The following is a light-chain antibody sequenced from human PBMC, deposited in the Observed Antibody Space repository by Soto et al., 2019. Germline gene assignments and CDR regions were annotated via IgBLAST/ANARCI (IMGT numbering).Light chain of an antibody. CDR1: QTITSY. J-gene: IGKJ4*01. CDR2: AAS. CDR3: HQTFSSPPT. V-gene: IGKV1-39*01. Sequence: DLQMTQSPSSLSASVGDRVTIYCRASQTITSYLSWFQQKPGQAPNLLIYAASSLQSGVPSRFSGSGSGTDFTLTISSLQPEDFATYYCHQTFSSPPTFGGGTKVEIK.